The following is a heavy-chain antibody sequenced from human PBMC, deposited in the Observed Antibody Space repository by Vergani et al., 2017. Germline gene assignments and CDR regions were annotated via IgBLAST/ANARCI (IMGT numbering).Heavy chain of an antibody. CDR2: INPSGGST. D-gene: IGHD6-13*01. CDR3: ARASSYSSSWYGSWFDP. Sequence: QVQLVQSGAEVKKPGASVKVSCKASGYTFTGYYMHWVRQAPGQGLEWMGIINPSGGSTSYAQKFQGRVTMTRDTSTSTVYMELSSLRSEDTAVYYCARASSYSSSWYGSWFDPWGQGTLVTVSS. V-gene: IGHV1-46*01. J-gene: IGHJ5*02. CDR1: GYTFTGYY.